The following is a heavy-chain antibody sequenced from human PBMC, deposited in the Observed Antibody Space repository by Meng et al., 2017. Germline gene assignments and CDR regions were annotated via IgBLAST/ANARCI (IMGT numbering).Heavy chain of an antibody. J-gene: IGHJ4*02. V-gene: IGHV4-39*07. CDR1: GGSISSSSYY. Sequence: QLQLQESGPGLVKPSETLSLTCTVSGGSISSSSYYWGWIRQPPGKGLEWIGSIYYSGSTYSTPSLKSRVTISVDTSKNQFSLKLSSVTAADTAVYYCAMIRIAAAVLDYWGQGTLVTVSS. CDR2: IYYSGST. CDR3: AMIRIAAAVLDY. D-gene: IGHD6-13*01.